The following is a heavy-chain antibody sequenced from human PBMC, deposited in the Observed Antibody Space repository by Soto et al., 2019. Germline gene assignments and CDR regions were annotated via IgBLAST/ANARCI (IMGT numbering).Heavy chain of an antibody. CDR1: GGSISSGDYY. V-gene: IGHV4-30-4*01. J-gene: IGHJ5*02. CDR2: IYYSGST. CDR3: ARGITMIVVVISNWFDP. Sequence: PSETLSLTCTVSGGSISSGDYYWSWIRQPPGKGLECIGYIYYSGSTYYNPSLKSRVTISVDTPKNQFSLKLSSVTAADTAVYYCARGITMIVVVISNWFDPWGQGTLVTVSS. D-gene: IGHD3-22*01.